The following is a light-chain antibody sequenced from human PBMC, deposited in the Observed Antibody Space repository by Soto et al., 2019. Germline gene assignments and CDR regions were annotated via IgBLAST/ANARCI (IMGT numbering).Light chain of an antibody. V-gene: IGLV2-8*01. J-gene: IGLJ3*02. CDR3: HSYAGGNWV. CDR2: EVT. Sequence: QSALTQPPSASGSLGQSVTIPCTGTSSDIGAYNYVSWYQQEPGKAPKLVIYEVTRRLSGVPDRFSGSKSGNTASLTVSGLQAEDEADYYCHSYAGGNWVFGGGTKVTVL. CDR1: SSDIGAYNY.